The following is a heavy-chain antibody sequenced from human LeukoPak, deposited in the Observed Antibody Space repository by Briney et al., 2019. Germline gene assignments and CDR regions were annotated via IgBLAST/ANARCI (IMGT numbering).Heavy chain of an antibody. CDR1: GYTFTGYY. CDR3: ARQGRNYGGNSGYCQH. V-gene: IGHV1-2*02. CDR2: INPNSGGT. J-gene: IGHJ1*01. D-gene: IGHD4-23*01. Sequence: GASVKVSCQASGYTFTGYYMHWVRQAPGQGREGMGWINPNSGGTHYAQKFQGRVTMTSDTSISTAYLQSSSLTGSDTAMYYCARQGRNYGGNSGYCQHGGQGPVVSVPS.